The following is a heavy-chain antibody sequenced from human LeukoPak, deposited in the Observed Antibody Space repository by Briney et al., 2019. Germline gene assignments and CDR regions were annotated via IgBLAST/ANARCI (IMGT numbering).Heavy chain of an antibody. V-gene: IGHV1-46*01. Sequence: ASVKVSCKASGYTLTSYHMHWVRQAPGQGLEIMGIINPSGGSTTYAQKFQGRVTMTRDTSTSTVYMELSSLRSEDTAVYYCAKLAAAGTAHYYFDYWGQGTLVTVSS. CDR3: AKLAAAGTAHYYFDY. J-gene: IGHJ4*02. D-gene: IGHD6-13*01. CDR1: GYTLTSYH. CDR2: INPSGGST.